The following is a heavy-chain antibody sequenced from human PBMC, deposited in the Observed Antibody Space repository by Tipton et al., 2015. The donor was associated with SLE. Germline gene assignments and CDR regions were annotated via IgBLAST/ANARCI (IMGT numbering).Heavy chain of an antibody. D-gene: IGHD6-19*01. CDR3: AKTVAGAAYLFDL. V-gene: IGHV4-39*07. CDR1: GGSISSSSYY. Sequence: TLSLTCTVSGGSISSSSYYWGWIRQPPGKGLEWIGSFYYSGSTYYNPSLKSRVTISVDTSKNQFSLKLSSVTAADTAVYYCAKTVAGAAYLFDLWGQGTLVTVSS. CDR2: FYYSGST. J-gene: IGHJ4*02.